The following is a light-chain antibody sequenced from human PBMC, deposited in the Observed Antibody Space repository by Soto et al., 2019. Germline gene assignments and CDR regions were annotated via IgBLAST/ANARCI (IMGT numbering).Light chain of an antibody. V-gene: IGKV1-5*01. Sequence: DIQMTQSPSTLSASVGDRVTITCRASQSITTFLAWYQQKPGKAPKVLIWDASTLQRGVPSRFSGSGSGTEFTLTISSLQPEDFATYYCQQYDGYSTWTFGQGTKVDIK. J-gene: IGKJ1*01. CDR3: QQYDGYSTWT. CDR1: QSITTF. CDR2: DAS.